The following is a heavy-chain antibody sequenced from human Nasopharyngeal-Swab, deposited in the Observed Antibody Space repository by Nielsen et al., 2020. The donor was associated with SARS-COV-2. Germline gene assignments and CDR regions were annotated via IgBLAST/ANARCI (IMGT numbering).Heavy chain of an antibody. CDR3: ARGGGSYPTGYYGMDV. Sequence: SVKVSCKASGYTFTSYAISWVRQAPGQGLEWMGGIIPIFGTANYAQKFQGRVTITADESTSTAYMELSSLRSEDTAVYYCARGGGSYPTGYYGMDVRGQGTTVTVSS. V-gene: IGHV1-69*13. CDR2: IIPIFGTA. D-gene: IGHD1-26*01. CDR1: GYTFTSYA. J-gene: IGHJ6*02.